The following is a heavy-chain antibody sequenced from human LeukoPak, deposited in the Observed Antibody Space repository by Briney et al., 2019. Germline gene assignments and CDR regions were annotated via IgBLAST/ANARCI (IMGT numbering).Heavy chain of an antibody. D-gene: IGHD2-15*01. Sequence: SETLSLTCTVSGGSISRSSYYWGCIRQPPGKGLERIGSFYYSGSTYYNPALNSLVTISVDTSKNQHFRKLSSVAAAGTAVYYCARRWYRYYFDYWGQGTLVTVSS. CDR2: FYYSGST. CDR1: GGSISRSSYY. J-gene: IGHJ4*02. V-gene: IGHV4-39*01. CDR3: ARRWYRYYFDY.